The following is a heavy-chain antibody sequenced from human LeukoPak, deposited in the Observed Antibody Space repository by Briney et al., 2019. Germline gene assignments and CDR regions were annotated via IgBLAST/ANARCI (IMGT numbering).Heavy chain of an antibody. CDR3: ARLYCSGASCFDP. CDR2: IHPGDSDT. CDR1: GHRFGNYW. J-gene: IGHJ5*02. V-gene: IGHV5-51*01. Sequence: GESLKISCKCSGHRFGNYWIAWVRQMPGKGPEWMGIIHPGDSDTRYSPSFQGQVTISADKSISAAYLQWSSLKASDTAMYYCARLYCSGASCFDPWGQGTLVSVSS. D-gene: IGHD2-15*01.